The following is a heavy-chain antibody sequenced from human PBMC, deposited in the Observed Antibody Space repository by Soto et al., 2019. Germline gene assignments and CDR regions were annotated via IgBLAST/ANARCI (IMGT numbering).Heavy chain of an antibody. CDR3: AKDRGDCSYWYFDL. J-gene: IGHJ2*01. CDR2: ISWNSRSI. Sequence: GGSLRLSCAASGFTFDDYAMHWVRQAPGKGLEWVSGISWNSRSIGYADSVKGRFTISRDNAKNSLYLQMNSLRAEDTALSYCAKDRGDCSYWYFDLWGRGTLVTVSS. V-gene: IGHV3-9*01. CDR1: GFTFDDYA. D-gene: IGHD3-10*01.